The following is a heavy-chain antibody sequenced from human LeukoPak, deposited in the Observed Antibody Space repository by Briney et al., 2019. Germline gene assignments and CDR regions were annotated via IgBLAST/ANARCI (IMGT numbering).Heavy chain of an antibody. CDR1: GGSITSYY. CDR2: SGST. Sequence: SETLSLTCTVSGGSITSYYWSWLRQPAGKGLEWIGRSGSTNYNPSLKSRVIMSVDTSKNQFSLKLSSVTAADTAVYYCARQGWSSSGIDYWGQGTLVTVSS. CDR3: ARQGWSSSGIDY. D-gene: IGHD6-6*01. V-gene: IGHV4-4*07. J-gene: IGHJ4*02.